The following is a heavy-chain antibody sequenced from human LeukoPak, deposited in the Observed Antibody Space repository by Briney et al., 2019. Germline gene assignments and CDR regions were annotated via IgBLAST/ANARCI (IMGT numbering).Heavy chain of an antibody. CDR1: GFTFSDYY. CDR2: ISSSVSTI. D-gene: IGHD2-21*02. Sequence: SGGSLRLSCAASGFTFSDYYMSWIRQAPGRGLEGVSYISSSVSTIYYADSVKGRLTISRDNAKNSLYLQMNSLRAEDTAVYYCAKDRLLNCRGDCYIFDYWGQGTVVTVSS. V-gene: IGHV3-11*01. CDR3: AKDRLLNCRGDCYIFDY. J-gene: IGHJ4*02.